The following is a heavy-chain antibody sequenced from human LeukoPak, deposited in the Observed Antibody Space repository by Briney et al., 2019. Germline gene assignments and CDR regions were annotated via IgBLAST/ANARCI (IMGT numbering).Heavy chain of an antibody. Sequence: XETLSLTCAVYGGSFSGYYWSWIRQPPGKGLEWIGYIYYSGSTNYNPSLKSRVTISVDTSKNQFSLKLSSVTAADTAVYYCGALGGSGSYYDHWGQGTLVTVSS. CDR1: GGSFSGYY. J-gene: IGHJ4*02. V-gene: IGHV4-59*01. CDR2: IYYSGST. CDR3: GALGGSGSYYDH. D-gene: IGHD3-10*01.